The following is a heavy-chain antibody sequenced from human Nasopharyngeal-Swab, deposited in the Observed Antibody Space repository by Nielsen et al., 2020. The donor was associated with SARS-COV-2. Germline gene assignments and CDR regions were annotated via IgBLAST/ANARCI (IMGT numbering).Heavy chain of an antibody. CDR3: ARDAPAHYGAFY. CDR2: MWYEGGDK. V-gene: IGHV3-33*08. CDR1: GFTFSTYG. D-gene: IGHD4-17*01. Sequence: GESLKISCAASGFTFSTYGMHWVRQAPGKGLEWVAVMWYEGGDKYYADSAKGRFSISRDSSKNTLYLQMDSLRGEDTAVYYCARDAPAHYGAFYWGRGTLVTVSS. J-gene: IGHJ4*02.